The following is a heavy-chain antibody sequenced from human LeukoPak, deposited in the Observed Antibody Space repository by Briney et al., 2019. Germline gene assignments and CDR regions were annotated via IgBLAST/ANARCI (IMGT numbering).Heavy chain of an antibody. D-gene: IGHD3-10*01. V-gene: IGHV4-4*07. J-gene: IGHJ5*02. Sequence: PPETLSLTCTVSGGSISSYYWSWIRQPAGKGLEWIGRIYTSGSTNYNPSLKSRVTMSVDTSKNQFSLKLSSVTAADTAVYYCARDEVTMVRGVIIGNWFDPWGQGTLVTVSS. CDR2: IYTSGST. CDR1: GGSISSYY. CDR3: ARDEVTMVRGVIIGNWFDP.